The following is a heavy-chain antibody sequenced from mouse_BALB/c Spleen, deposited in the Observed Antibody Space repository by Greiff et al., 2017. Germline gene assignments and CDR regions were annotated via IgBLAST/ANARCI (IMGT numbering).Heavy chain of an antibody. J-gene: IGHJ3*01. CDR3: ARERAYYRSTFAY. Sequence: EVQRVESGGGLVQPGGSLKLSSAASGFTFSSYGMSWVRQTPDKRLELVATINSNGGSTYYPDSVKGRFTISRDNAKNTLYLQMSSLKSEDTAMYYCARERAYYRSTFAYWGQGTLVTVSA. CDR2: INSNGGST. CDR1: GFTFSSYG. D-gene: IGHD2-14*01. V-gene: IGHV5-6-3*01.